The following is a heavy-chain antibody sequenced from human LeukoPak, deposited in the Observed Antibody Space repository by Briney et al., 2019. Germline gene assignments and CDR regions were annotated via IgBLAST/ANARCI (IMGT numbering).Heavy chain of an antibody. V-gene: IGHV3-30*02. CDR1: GFTFSSYG. D-gene: IGHD2-2*01. CDR3: AKLDIVVVPAAMPRGYYYYMDV. J-gene: IGHJ6*03. Sequence: QPGGSLRLSCAASGFTFSSYGMHWVRQAPGKGLEWVAFIRYDGSNKYYADSVKGRFTISRDNSKNTLYLHMNSLRAEDTAVYYCAKLDIVVVPAAMPRGYYYYMDVWGKGTTVTVSS. CDR2: IRYDGSNK.